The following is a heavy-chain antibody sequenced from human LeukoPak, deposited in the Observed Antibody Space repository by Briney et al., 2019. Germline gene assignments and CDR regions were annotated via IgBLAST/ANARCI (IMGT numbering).Heavy chain of an antibody. J-gene: IGHJ4*02. CDR2: IYYSGST. CDR1: GGSISSYY. CDR3: ARETRLMGYSSGLGFNY. D-gene: IGHD6-19*01. V-gene: IGHV4-59*12. Sequence: SETLSLTCTVSGGSISSYYWSWIRQPPGKGLEWIGYIYYSGSTNYNPSLKSRVTISVDTSKNQFSLKLSSVTAADTAVYYCARETRLMGYSSGLGFNYWGQGTLVTVSS.